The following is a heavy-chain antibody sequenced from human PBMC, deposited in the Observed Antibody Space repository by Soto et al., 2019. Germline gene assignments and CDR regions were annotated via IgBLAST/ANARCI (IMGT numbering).Heavy chain of an antibody. CDR2: INQSGST. J-gene: IGHJ3*02. CDR1: GASLSGYD. CDR3: AIGRTANALVI. V-gene: IGHV4-34*01. D-gene: IGHD2-21*02. Sequence: SETLSLTCAVYGASLSGYDWSWVRQPPGKGLEWIGEINQSGSTNYDPSLKSRVTISKDTSKNQVSLRLSSVTAADTAKSNCAIGRTANALVICGSGTMGTVSS.